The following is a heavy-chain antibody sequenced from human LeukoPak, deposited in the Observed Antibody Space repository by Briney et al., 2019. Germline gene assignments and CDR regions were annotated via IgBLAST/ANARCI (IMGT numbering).Heavy chain of an antibody. CDR3: AREGNMITFGGVIALRNYFDY. V-gene: IGHV3-21*01. D-gene: IGHD3-16*02. Sequence: PSETLSLTCIVSGGSISSSSYYWGWVRQAPGKGLEWVSSISSSSSYIYYADSVKGRFTISRDNAKNSLYLQMNSLRAEDTAVYYCAREGNMITFGGVIALRNYFDYWGQGTLVTVSS. J-gene: IGHJ4*02. CDR1: GGSISSSSYY. CDR2: ISSSSSYI.